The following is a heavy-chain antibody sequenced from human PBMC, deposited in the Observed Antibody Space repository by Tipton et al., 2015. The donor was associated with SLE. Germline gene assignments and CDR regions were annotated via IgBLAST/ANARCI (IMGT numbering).Heavy chain of an antibody. CDR2: IYYSGNT. Sequence: TLSLTCTVFGGSISSSDYYWTWIRQHPGKSLEWIGYIYYSGNTYYNPSLKSRITISVDTSTNQFSLKLNSVTAADTAVYYCARWGSFYYYMDVWGKGTTVTVSS. D-gene: IGHD3-16*02. CDR3: ARWGSFYYYMDV. J-gene: IGHJ6*03. CDR1: GGSISSSDYY. V-gene: IGHV4-31*03.